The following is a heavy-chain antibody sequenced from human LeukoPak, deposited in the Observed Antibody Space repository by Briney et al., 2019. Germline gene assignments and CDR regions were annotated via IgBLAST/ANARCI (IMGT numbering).Heavy chain of an antibody. CDR1: GYSFTSYC. CDR2: IYPGDSDT. Sequence: GESLKISCKGSGYSFTSYCIGWVRQMPGKGLEWMGIIYPGDSDTRYSPSFQGQVTISADKSISTAYLQWSSLKASDTAMYYCARHSYSGYDLRSIFFDYWGQGTLVTVSS. CDR3: ARHSYSGYDLRSIFFDY. V-gene: IGHV5-51*01. J-gene: IGHJ4*02. D-gene: IGHD5-12*01.